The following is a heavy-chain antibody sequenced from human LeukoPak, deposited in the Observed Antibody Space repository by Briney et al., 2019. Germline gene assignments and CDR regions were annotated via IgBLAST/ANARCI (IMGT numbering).Heavy chain of an antibody. V-gene: IGHV3-33*01. Sequence: GRALRLSCAASGFTFSSYGMHWVRQAPGKGLEWVAVIWYDGSNKYYADSVKGRFTFSRDNSKNTLYLQMNSLRAEDTAVYYCARDPGNSSGYYFDYWGQGTLVTVSS. CDR2: IWYDGSNK. J-gene: IGHJ4*02. CDR1: GFTFSSYG. D-gene: IGHD3-22*01. CDR3: ARDPGNSSGYYFDY.